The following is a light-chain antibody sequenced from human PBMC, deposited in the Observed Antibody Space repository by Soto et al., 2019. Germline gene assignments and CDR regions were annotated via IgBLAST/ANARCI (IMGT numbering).Light chain of an antibody. CDR1: QDVGKW. CDR3: QQFRSFPIT. CDR2: FAS. V-gene: IGKV1D-16*01. J-gene: IGKJ5*01. Sequence: DIQMTQSPSSLSASIGDRVTITCRASQDVGKWLAWYQQKPEKAPKSLIYFASTLQSGVPSRFSASGSGTDFTLTISSLQPEDFATYYCQQFRSFPITFGQGTRLEIK.